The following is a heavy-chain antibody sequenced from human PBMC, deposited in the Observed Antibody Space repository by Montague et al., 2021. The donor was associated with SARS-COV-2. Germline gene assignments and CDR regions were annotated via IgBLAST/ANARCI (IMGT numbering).Heavy chain of an antibody. Sequence: TLSLTCTVSGGSISCGSYYWSWIRQPAGKGLEWIGRIYTSGSTNYNPSLKSRVTISVDTSKNQFSLKLSSVTAADTAVYYCARGCSGGSCYPNPFSTWGQGTLVTVSS. CDR1: GGSISCGSYY. CDR2: IYTSGST. D-gene: IGHD2-15*01. CDR3: ARGCSGGSCYPNPFST. J-gene: IGHJ5*02. V-gene: IGHV4-61*02.